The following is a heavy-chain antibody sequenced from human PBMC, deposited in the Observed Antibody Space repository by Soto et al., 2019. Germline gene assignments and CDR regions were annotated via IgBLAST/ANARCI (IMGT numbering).Heavy chain of an antibody. Sequence: ASVKVSCKASGYTFTGYYMHWVRQAPGQGLEWMGWINPNSGGTNYAQKFQGWVTMTRDTSISTAYTELSRLRSDDTAVYYCARDPGYCSSTSCYTYFDYWGQGTLVTVSS. CDR3: ARDPGYCSSTSCYTYFDY. D-gene: IGHD2-2*02. J-gene: IGHJ4*02. CDR1: GYTFTGYY. CDR2: INPNSGGT. V-gene: IGHV1-2*04.